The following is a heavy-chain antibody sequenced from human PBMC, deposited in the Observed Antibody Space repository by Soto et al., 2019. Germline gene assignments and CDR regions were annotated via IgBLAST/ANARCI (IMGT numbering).Heavy chain of an antibody. D-gene: IGHD2-15*01. CDR1: GGSFSGYY. CDR3: ASCVFPSVQISLQTDS. V-gene: IGHV4-34*01. J-gene: IGHJ5*01. CDR2: INHSGST. Sequence: PSETLSLTCAVYGGSFSGYYWSWIRQPPGKGLEWIGEINHSGSTNYNPSLKSRVTISVDTPKNQFSLKLSSVTAADTAVDYCASCVFPSVQISLQTDS.